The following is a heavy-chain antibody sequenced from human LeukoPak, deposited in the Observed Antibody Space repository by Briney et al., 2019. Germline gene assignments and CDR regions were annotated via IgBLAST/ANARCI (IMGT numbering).Heavy chain of an antibody. J-gene: IGHJ5*02. CDR1: GDSMSSHY. CDR2: NHISGRS. CDR3: ARDWGRVGLRGFDP. V-gene: IGHV4-4*07. D-gene: IGHD3-16*01. Sequence: SETLTLTCSVSGDSMSSHYLSWIRHPAGKGLEWIGRNHISGRSNINPSLKSRLTMSVDTSKNHFSLKLVSVTAADTAVYYCARDWGRVGLRGFDPWGQGTLVTVSS.